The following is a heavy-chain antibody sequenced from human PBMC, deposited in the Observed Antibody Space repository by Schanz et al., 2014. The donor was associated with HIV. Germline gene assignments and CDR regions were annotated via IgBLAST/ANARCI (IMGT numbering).Heavy chain of an antibody. CDR1: GFTFSSHA. CDR3: ANEEVPNDY. V-gene: IGHV3-23*01. CDR2: ISISGETP. J-gene: IGHJ4*02. Sequence: EVQLLESGGGLVQPGGSLRLSCAASGFTFSSHAMTWVRQAPGKGLEWVSGISISGETPYYADSVKGRFTISRDNSKNTLYLQMSSLRVEDTAVYYCANEEVPNDYWGQGTLVIVSS.